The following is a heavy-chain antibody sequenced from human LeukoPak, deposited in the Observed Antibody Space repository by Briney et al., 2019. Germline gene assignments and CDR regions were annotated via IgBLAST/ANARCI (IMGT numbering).Heavy chain of an antibody. J-gene: IGHJ4*02. CDR3: AKEVRQPES. V-gene: IGHV3-30*18. D-gene: IGHD4/OR15-4a*01. CDR1: GFTFSSYG. Sequence: GGSLRLSCAASGFTFSSYGMHWVRQAPGKGLEWVAVISYDGSNKYYADSVKGRFTISRDNSKNTLYLQMNSLRAEDTAVYYCAKEVRQPESWGQGTLVTVAS. CDR2: ISYDGSNK.